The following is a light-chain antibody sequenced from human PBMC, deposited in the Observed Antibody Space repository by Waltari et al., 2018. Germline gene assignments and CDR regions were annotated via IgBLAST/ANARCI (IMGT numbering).Light chain of an antibody. V-gene: IGKV3-20*01. Sequence: EIVLTQSPATLSLSPGEGATLSCRTSQNVRNLAWYQQKPGQDPRLLIYDASTRVTGIPDRFSGGGSGTDFTLTISRLEPADFAVYYCQRSGLSPPLTFGGGTKVEIK. J-gene: IGKJ4*01. CDR1: QNVRN. CDR3: QRSGLSPPLT. CDR2: DAS.